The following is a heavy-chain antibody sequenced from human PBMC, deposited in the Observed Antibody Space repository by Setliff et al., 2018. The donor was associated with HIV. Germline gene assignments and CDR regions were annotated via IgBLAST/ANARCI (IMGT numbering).Heavy chain of an antibody. J-gene: IGHJ6*03. V-gene: IGHV1-8*02. CDR2: MNPDSRNT. D-gene: IGHD3-22*01. CDR3: ARARTDYYDIGRRSHYYIDV. CDR1: GYTFTNYD. Sequence: ASVKVSCKPSGYTFTNYDINWVRQAAGQGLEWMGWMNPDSRNTGYAQRFEGSVTMTWETSISTAYMELNNVKFEDTAVYYCARARTDYYDIGRRSHYYIDVWARGATVTVSS.